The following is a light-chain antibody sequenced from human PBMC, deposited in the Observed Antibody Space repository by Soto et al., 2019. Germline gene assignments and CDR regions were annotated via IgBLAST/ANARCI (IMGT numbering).Light chain of an antibody. CDR2: GAS. V-gene: IGKV3-15*01. CDR3: QQYNNWPGT. CDR1: QSPNRD. J-gene: IGKJ1*01. Sequence: IVMTQSPATLSMSPGERATLSCRASQSPNRDLAWYQQKPGQSPRLLIFGASIRATGIPARFSGSGSGTEFTLTIGSLQSEDCALYYCQQYNNWPGTFGQGTKVDIK.